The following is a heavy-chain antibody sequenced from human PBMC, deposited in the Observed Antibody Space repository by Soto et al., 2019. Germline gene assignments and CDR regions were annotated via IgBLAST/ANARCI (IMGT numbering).Heavy chain of an antibody. V-gene: IGHV4-4*02. J-gene: IGHJ4*02. D-gene: IGHD6-19*01. Sequence: QVQLQESGPGLVKPSGTLSLTCAVSGGSISSSNRWSWVRQPPGKGLEWIGEIYHSGSTNYNPSLKSRVTISVYKSKNQLSLKLSSVTAADTAVYYCARVAVAGTRVDYWGQGTLVTVSS. CDR3: ARVAVAGTRVDY. CDR1: GGSISSSNR. CDR2: IYHSGST.